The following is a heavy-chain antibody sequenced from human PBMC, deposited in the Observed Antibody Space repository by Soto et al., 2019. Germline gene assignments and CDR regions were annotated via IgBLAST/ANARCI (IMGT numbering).Heavy chain of an antibody. V-gene: IGHV4-59*08. Sequence: PSETLSLTCSVSGGSISSYYWSWIRQPRGKGLEWIAYIYYSGSTKYNPSLKSRVTISVDTSKNQFSLKLNSVTAADTAVYYCARHTSSWFDYWGQGTLVTVS. CDR1: GGSISSYY. CDR2: IYYSGST. D-gene: IGHD6-13*01. CDR3: ARHTSSWFDY. J-gene: IGHJ4*02.